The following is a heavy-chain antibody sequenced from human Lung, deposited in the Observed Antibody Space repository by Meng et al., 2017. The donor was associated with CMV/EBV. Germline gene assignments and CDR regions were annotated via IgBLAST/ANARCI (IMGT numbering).Heavy chain of an antibody. V-gene: IGHV4-4*07. CDR3: ARTPVRFCNTHMCYAFDY. CDR1: SDSITNYF. D-gene: IGHD2-2*01. CDR2: LYPDGST. J-gene: IGHJ4*02. Sequence: LQGPAPSVVKPPATLAATCIVSSDSITNYFWSWVRQPAGKGLEWIGRLYPDGSTDYNPSLSSRLTLSLDTSKIRFSLKLRSVTAADTAIYYCARTPVRFCNTHMCYAFDYWGQGALVTASS.